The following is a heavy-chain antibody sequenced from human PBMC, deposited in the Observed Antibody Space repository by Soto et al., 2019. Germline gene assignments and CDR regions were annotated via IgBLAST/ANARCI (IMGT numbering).Heavy chain of an antibody. V-gene: IGHV3-23*01. CDR1: GVAFSTYA. D-gene: IGHD3-10*01. Sequence: EVQLLESGGGLVQPGGSLRVSCAASGVAFSTYAMTWVRQAPGKGLEWVSSISNSGGATFYADSVKGRFTFSRDNSKNTLYLQMNSLRAEDTALYYCAKELSYNSGRPLDYWGRGTLVTVSS. J-gene: IGHJ4*02. CDR2: ISNSGGAT. CDR3: AKELSYNSGRPLDY.